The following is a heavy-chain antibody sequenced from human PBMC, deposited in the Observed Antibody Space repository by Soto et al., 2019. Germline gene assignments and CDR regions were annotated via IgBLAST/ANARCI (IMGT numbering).Heavy chain of an antibody. CDR2: ISYDGSNK. V-gene: IGHV3-30-3*01. D-gene: IGHD3-3*01. CDR1: GFTFSSYA. Sequence: GGSLRLSCAASGFTFSSYAMHWVRQAPGKGLGWVAVISYDGSNKYYADSVKGRFTISRDNSKNTLYLQMNSLRAEDTAVYYCARRVLGRDFWSGHYYYGMDVWGQGTTVTVSS. J-gene: IGHJ6*02. CDR3: ARRVLGRDFWSGHYYYGMDV.